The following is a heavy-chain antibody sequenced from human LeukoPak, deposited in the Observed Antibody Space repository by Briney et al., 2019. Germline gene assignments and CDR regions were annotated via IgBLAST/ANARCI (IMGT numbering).Heavy chain of an antibody. CDR2: IYYSGST. CDR1: GGSISSYY. V-gene: IGHV4-59*01. J-gene: IGHJ4*02. Sequence: SETLSLTCTVSGGSISSYYWSWIRQPPGKGLEWIGYIYYSGSTNYNPSLKSRVTISVNTSKNQFSLRLSSVTAADTAVYYCARGPPIDYWGQGTLVTVSS. CDR3: ARGPPIDY.